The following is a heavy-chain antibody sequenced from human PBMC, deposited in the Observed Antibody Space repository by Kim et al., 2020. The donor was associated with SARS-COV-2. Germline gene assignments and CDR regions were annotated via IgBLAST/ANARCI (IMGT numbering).Heavy chain of an antibody. D-gene: IGHD5-12*01. J-gene: IGHJ4*02. Sequence: TYADSVKGRFTISRDNAKSTLYLQMDSLRIEDTAVYYCVRGARGSGQDSRNWGKGTLVIVSS. CDR3: VRGARGSGQDSRN. V-gene: IGHV3-74*01.